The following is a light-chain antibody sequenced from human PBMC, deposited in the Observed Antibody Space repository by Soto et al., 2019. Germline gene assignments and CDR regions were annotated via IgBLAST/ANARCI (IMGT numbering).Light chain of an antibody. Sequence: QSALTQPASVSGSPGQSITISCTGTSSDVGGYIYVSWYQQHPGKAPKLMIYDVSNRPSGVSNRFSGSRSGNTASLTISGLQAEDEADYYCRSYTSSSTLYVFGTGNKLTVL. CDR2: DVS. J-gene: IGLJ1*01. V-gene: IGLV2-14*01. CDR3: RSYTSSSTLYV. CDR1: SSDVGGYIY.